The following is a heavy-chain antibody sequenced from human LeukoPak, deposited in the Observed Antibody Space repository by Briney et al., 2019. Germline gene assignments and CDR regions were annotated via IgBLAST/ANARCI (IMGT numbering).Heavy chain of an antibody. CDR1: GGSISSYY. CDR2: IYYSGST. V-gene: IGHV4-59*12. CDR3: ARAAAAGTSYFDY. J-gene: IGHJ4*02. D-gene: IGHD6-13*01. Sequence: SETLSLTCTVSGGSISSYYWSWIRQPPGKGLEWIGYIYYSGSTNYNPSLKSRVTISVDTSKNQFSLKLSSVTPEDTAVYYCARAAAAGTSYFDYWGQGTLVTVSS.